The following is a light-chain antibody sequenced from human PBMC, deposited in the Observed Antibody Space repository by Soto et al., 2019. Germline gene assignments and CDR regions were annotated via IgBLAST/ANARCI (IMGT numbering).Light chain of an antibody. CDR1: QSISNW. J-gene: IGKJ4*01. CDR3: LQYSTYPLT. Sequence: DIQMTQSPSTLSASVGDRVTITCRASQSISNWLAWYQQKPGKAPKFLIYKASNLESGVPSRFSGGGSGTEFTLTISSLQPDDFATYYCLQYSTYPLTFGGGTKVDIK. V-gene: IGKV1-5*03. CDR2: KAS.